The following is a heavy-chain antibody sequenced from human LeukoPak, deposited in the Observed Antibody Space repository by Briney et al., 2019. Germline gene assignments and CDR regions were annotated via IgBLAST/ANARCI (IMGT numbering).Heavy chain of an antibody. CDR1: GFTFSSYG. D-gene: IGHD2-21*02. J-gene: IGHJ6*02. V-gene: IGHV3-33*01. CDR3: ARSRGGDPTSVYYYGMDA. Sequence: GRSLRLSCAASGFTFSSYGMHWVRQAPGKGLEWVAVIWYDGSNKYYADSVKGRFTISRDNSKNSLYLQMNSLRAEDTAVYYCARSRGGDPTSVYYYGMDAWGQGTTVTVSS. CDR2: IWYDGSNK.